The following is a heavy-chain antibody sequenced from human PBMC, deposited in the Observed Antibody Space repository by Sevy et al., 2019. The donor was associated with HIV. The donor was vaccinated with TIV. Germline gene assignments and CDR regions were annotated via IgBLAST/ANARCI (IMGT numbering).Heavy chain of an antibody. CDR2: TNSNSGNT. D-gene: IGHD3-22*01. V-gene: IGHV1-8*01. CDR3: ARYYDDSSGYYDYNGMDV. CDR1: GYTVTSYD. J-gene: IGHJ6*02. Sequence: ASVKVSCKASGYTVTSYDINWVRQATGQGLEWMGWTNSNSGNTGYAQKFQGRVTMTRNTSISTAYMELSSLRSEDTAVYYCARYYDDSSGYYDYNGMDVWGQGTTVTVSS.